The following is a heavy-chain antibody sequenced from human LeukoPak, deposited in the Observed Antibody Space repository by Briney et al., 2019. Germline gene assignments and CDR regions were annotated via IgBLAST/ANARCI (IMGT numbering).Heavy chain of an antibody. J-gene: IGHJ4*02. Sequence: HPGGSLRLSCAASGFTFSNYAMSWVRQAPGKGLEWVSAITGSGGSTYYADSVKGRFTVSRDKSKKTLYLQMNSLRAEDTALYYCAKDMYTGSYYGSSDWGQGTLVTVSS. V-gene: IGHV3-23*01. D-gene: IGHD1-26*01. CDR2: ITGSGGST. CDR3: AKDMYTGSYYGSSD. CDR1: GFTFSNYA.